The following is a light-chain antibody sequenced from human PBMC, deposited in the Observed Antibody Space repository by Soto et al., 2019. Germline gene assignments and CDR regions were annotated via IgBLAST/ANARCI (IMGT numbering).Light chain of an antibody. J-gene: IGKJ5*01. CDR1: QSISSY. Sequence: DIQMTQSPSSLSASVGDSVTITWRASQSISSYLNWYQQKPGKAPKLLIYAASSLQSGVTTRFSGSGSGTDFPLTISSLQPEDFATYYCQQSYSTPITFGQGKRLEIK. CDR3: QQSYSTPIT. V-gene: IGKV1-39*01. CDR2: AAS.